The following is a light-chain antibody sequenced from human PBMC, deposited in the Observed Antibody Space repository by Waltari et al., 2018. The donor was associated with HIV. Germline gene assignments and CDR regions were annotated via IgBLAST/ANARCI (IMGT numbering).Light chain of an antibody. CDR3: AASDDRLSGLV. CDR2: SNS. CDR1: STSIGSNY. V-gene: IGLV1-47*02. Sequence: QSVPTQPPSASRTPGKSVTISCSGSSTSIGSNYVHWYQRLPGTALKLLIYSNSLRPSGLPDLFSGFNSCTLTSLAISGLRSADEACYYCAASDDRLSGLVFVGGTELTVL. J-gene: IGLJ3*02.